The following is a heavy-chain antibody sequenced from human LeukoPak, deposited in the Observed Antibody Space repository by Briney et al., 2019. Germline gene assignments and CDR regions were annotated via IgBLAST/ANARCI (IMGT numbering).Heavy chain of an antibody. V-gene: IGHV1-2*02. CDR1: GYTFTGYY. CDR2: INPNSGGT. J-gene: IGHJ3*02. Sequence: ASVKVSCKASGYTFTGYYMHWVRQAPGQGLEWMGWINPNSGGTNYAQKFQGRVTMTRDTSISTAYMELSRLRSDDTAVYYCAREEGSYPHDAFDIWGQGTMVTVSS. D-gene: IGHD1-26*01. CDR3: AREEGSYPHDAFDI.